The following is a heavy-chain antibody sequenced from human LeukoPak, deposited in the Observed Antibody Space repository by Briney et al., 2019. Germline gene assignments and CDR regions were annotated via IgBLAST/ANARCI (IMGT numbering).Heavy chain of an antibody. D-gene: IGHD2-15*01. CDR3: ARGSRFGIVVVVAAGGMDV. V-gene: IGHV3-33*01. CDR2: IWYDGSNK. CDR1: GFTFSSYG. J-gene: IGHJ6*02. Sequence: PGGSLRLSCAASGFTFSSYGMHWVRQAPGKGLEWVAVIWYDGSNKYYADSVKGRFTIFRDNSKNTLHLQMNSLRAEDTAVYYCARGSRFGIVVVVAAGGMDVWGQGTTVTVSS.